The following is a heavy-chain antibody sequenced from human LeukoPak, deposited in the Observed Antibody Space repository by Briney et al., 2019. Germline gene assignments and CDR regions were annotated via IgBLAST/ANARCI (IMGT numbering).Heavy chain of an antibody. Sequence: ASVKVSCKASGYTFTGYYMHWVRQAPGQGLEWMGWINPNSGGTNYAQKFQGRVTTTRDTSISTAYMELSRLRSDDTAVYYCARNRGAYSSEAFDIWGQGTMVTVSS. V-gene: IGHV1-2*02. CDR1: GYTFTGYY. J-gene: IGHJ3*02. CDR3: ARNRGAYSSEAFDI. D-gene: IGHD5-18*01. CDR2: INPNSGGT.